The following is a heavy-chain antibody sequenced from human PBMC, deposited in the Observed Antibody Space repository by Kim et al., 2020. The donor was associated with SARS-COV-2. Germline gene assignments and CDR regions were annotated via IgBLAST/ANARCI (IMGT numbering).Heavy chain of an antibody. V-gene: IGHV4-39*01. J-gene: IGHJ4*01. CDR2: ILYSRST. D-gene: IGHD3-10*01. CDR3: ARLPDYFGSGAFDY. Sequence: SETLSLTCTVSGGSFSTSSYYWGWIRQSPGKGLEWIGSILYSRSTYYNPSLKSRVTISVDTSKNQFSLKLTSVTAADTAVYYCARLPDYFGSGAFDYWG. CDR1: GGSFSTSSYY.